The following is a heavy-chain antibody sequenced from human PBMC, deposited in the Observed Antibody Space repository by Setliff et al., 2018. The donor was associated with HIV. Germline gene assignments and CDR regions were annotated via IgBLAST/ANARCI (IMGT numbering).Heavy chain of an antibody. CDR3: ARVPGYSSGTSYMDV. J-gene: IGHJ6*03. Sequence: SETLSLTCTVSGGSISNYYWSWIRQPPGKGLQWIGYIYYSGSTNYNPSLKSRVTISVDTSKNQFSLKLRSVTAADTAVYYCARVPGYSSGTSYMDVWGKGTTVTVSS. V-gene: IGHV4-59*12. D-gene: IGHD6-19*01. CDR1: GGSISNYY. CDR2: IYYSGST.